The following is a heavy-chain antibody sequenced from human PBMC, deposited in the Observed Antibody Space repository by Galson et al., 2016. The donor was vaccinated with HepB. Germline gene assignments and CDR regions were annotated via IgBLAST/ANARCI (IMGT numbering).Heavy chain of an antibody. D-gene: IGHD4-11*01. V-gene: IGHV1-46*01. J-gene: IGHJ6*03. CDR3: ARGGSTYYNYYYYYTDV. CDR1: GYTFTSYY. Sequence: SVKVSCKASGYTFTSYYLHWVRQAPGQGLEWMGMVNPSNGRTKYAQKFQDRISMTRDTPTSRVHMELRTLRSDDTAMYYCARGGSTYYNYYYYYTDVWGKGTTVTVSS. CDR2: VNPSNGRT.